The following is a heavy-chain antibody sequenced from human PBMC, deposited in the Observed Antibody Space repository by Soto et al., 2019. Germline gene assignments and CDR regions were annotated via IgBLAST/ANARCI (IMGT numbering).Heavy chain of an antibody. V-gene: IGHV1-46*01. CDR2: INPSGGST. D-gene: IGHD3-3*01. CDR1: GYTFTSYY. CDR3: AADGESDFWSGPVYYYGMDV. Sequence: GASVKVSCKASGYTFTSYYMHWVRQAPGQGLEWMGIINPSGGSTSYAQKFQGRVTITRDMSTSTAYMELSSLRSEDTAVYYCAADGESDFWSGPVYYYGMDVWGQGTTVTVSS. J-gene: IGHJ6*02.